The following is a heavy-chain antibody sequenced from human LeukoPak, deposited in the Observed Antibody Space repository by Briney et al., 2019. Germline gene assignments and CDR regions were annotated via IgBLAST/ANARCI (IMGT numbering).Heavy chain of an antibody. D-gene: IGHD6-6*01. J-gene: IGHJ2*01. CDR1: GFTFSSDA. Sequence: AGGSLRLSCAASGFTFSSDAMSWVRQAPGKGLEWVSAISGSGGSTYYADSVKGRFTISRDNSQNTLYLQMSALRDEDTATYYCAKLSSSSSTIYWFFDLWGRGSLVTVSS. CDR2: ISGSGGST. V-gene: IGHV3-23*01. CDR3: AKLSSSSSTIYWFFDL.